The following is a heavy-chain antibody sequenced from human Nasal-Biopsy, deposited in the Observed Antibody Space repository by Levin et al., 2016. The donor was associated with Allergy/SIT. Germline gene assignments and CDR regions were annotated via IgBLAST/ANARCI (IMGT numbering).Heavy chain of an antibody. CDR3: ARGNVKRFSLDF. CDR2: IYNSGSS. Sequence: SETLSLTCSVSGVFTMSDDYFWSWVRQHPEKGLEWIGYIYNSGSSSYNPSLKSRLTISMDSRRRQFSLRLTSVTTADTALYFCARGNVKRFSLDFWGQGTLVTVSS. V-gene: IGHV4-31*03. J-gene: IGHJ4*02. CDR1: GVFTMSDDYF.